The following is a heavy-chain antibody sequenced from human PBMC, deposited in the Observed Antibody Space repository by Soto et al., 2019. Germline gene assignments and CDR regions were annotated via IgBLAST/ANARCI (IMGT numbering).Heavy chain of an antibody. J-gene: IGHJ6*02. V-gene: IGHV3-21*01. Sequence: PGGSLRLSCAASGFTFSSYSMNWVRQAPGKGLEWVSSISSSSSYIYYADSVKGRFTISRDNAKNSLYLQMNSLRAEDTAVYYCARDCSGGSCYSAGTEYGMDVWGQGPTVTVSS. D-gene: IGHD2-15*01. CDR1: GFTFSSYS. CDR3: ARDCSGGSCYSAGTEYGMDV. CDR2: ISSSSSYI.